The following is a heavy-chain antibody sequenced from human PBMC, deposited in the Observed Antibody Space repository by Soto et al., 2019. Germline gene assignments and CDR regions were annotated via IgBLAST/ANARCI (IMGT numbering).Heavy chain of an antibody. CDR3: ANRSPDDNPAYGLDY. CDR1: GFTFSSYG. D-gene: IGHD3-16*01. CDR2: IWYDGSNK. J-gene: IGHJ4*02. V-gene: IGHV3-33*06. Sequence: GGSLRLSCAASGFTFSSYGMHWVRQAPGKGLEWVAGIWYDGSNKYYADSVKGRFTISRDNSRNTMYLQMNSLRAEDTAVYYCANRSPDDNPAYGLDYWGQGALVTV.